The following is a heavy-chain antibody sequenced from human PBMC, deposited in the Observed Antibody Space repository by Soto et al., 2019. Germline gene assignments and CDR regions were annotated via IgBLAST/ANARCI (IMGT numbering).Heavy chain of an antibody. CDR2: FNPSGGRT. CDR1: GYTFTSSY. CDR3: ARDSSSWYDRKYYGMDV. Sequence: QVQLVQSGAEVKKPGASVKVSCKASGYTFTSSYMHWVRQAPGQGLEWMGIFNPSGGRTSYAQKFQGRVTMTRDTSTSTGYMELSSLKSEDTAGYYCARDSSSWYDRKYYGMDVWGQGTTVSVSS. J-gene: IGHJ6*02. V-gene: IGHV1-46*01. D-gene: IGHD6-13*01.